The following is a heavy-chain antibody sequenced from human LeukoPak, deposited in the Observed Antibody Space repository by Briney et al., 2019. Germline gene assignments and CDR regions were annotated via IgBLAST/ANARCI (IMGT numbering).Heavy chain of an antibody. D-gene: IGHD6-13*01. Sequence: PGRSLRLSCAPSGFTFSSYGMHWVRQAPGKGLEWVAVISYNGRNKYYADSVKGRFTISRDNSKNTLYLQMNSLRAEDTAVYYCAKDTSIAAAHFDYWGQGTLVTVSS. J-gene: IGHJ4*02. CDR2: ISYNGRNK. CDR3: AKDTSIAAAHFDY. V-gene: IGHV3-30*18. CDR1: GFTFSSYG.